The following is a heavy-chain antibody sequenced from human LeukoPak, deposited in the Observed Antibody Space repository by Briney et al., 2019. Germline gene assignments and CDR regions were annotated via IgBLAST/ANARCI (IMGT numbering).Heavy chain of an antibody. CDR1: GFTFSSYG. CDR3: ANIPIGGGGGY. D-gene: IGHD2-15*01. Sequence: PGGSLRLSCAASGFTFSSYGMHWVRQAPGKGLEWVAVIWYDGSNTYYADSVKGRFTISRDNSKNTLYLQMNSLRAEDTAIYYCANIPIGGGGGYWGQGTLVTVSS. V-gene: IGHV3-33*06. J-gene: IGHJ4*02. CDR2: IWYDGSNT.